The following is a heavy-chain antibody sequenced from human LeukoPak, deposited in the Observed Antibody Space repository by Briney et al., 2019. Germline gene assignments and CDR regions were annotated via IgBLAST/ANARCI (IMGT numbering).Heavy chain of an antibody. D-gene: IGHD5-12*01. CDR1: GGSISSGGYY. CDR2: IYYSGST. Sequence: SETLSLTCTVSGGSISSGGYYWSWIRQPPGKGLEWIGYIYYSGSTYYNPSLKSRVTISVDTSKNQFSLKVSSVTAADTAVYYCARERAPQGYSGYESYFDYWGQGTLVTVSS. CDR3: ARERAPQGYSGYESYFDY. J-gene: IGHJ4*02. V-gene: IGHV4-30-2*01.